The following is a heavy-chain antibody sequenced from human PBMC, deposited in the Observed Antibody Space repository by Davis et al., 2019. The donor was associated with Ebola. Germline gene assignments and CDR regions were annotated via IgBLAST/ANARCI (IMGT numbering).Heavy chain of an antibody. D-gene: IGHD2-15*01. J-gene: IGHJ4*02. Sequence: ASVKVSCKASGYTFTSYGISWVRQAPGQGLEWMGWISAYNGNTNYAQKLQGRVTMTTDTSTSTAYMELRSLRSDDTAVYYCARVGGGNYCSGGSCRFDYWGQGTLVTVSS. V-gene: IGHV1-18*04. CDR3: ARVGGGNYCSGGSCRFDY. CDR1: GYTFTSYG. CDR2: ISAYNGNT.